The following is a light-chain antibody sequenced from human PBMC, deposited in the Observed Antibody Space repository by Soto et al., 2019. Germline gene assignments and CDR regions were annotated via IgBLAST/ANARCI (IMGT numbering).Light chain of an antibody. CDR3: QQLFRYPLT. V-gene: IGKV1-5*02. CDR2: DAS. Sequence: IQMTQSPSDRAAFACDAVNSISRASQSISSWLAWHQQKPGKAPKLLIYDASNLGSGVPSRFSGSGSGTEFTLTISSLQPDDFATYYCQQLFRYPLTFGQGTKLDIK. J-gene: IGKJ5*01. CDR1: QSISSW.